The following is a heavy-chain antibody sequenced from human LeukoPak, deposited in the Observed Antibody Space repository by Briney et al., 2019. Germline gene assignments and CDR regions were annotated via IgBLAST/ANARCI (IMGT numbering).Heavy chain of an antibody. Sequence: SVKVSCKASGGTFSSYAISWVRQAPGQGLEWMGRIIPILGIANYAQKFQGRVTITADKSTSTAYMELSSLRSEDTAVYYCARVRYGSSPFYDPWGQGTLVTVSS. CDR3: ARVRYGSSPFYDP. D-gene: IGHD6-13*01. CDR1: GGTFSSYA. V-gene: IGHV1-69*04. CDR2: IIPILGIA. J-gene: IGHJ5*02.